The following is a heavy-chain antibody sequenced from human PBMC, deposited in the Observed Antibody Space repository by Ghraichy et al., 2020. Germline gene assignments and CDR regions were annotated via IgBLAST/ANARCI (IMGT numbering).Heavy chain of an antibody. CDR2: MTDNGGQK. J-gene: IGHJ4*02. CDR1: GFTLSASW. Sequence: GGSLRLSCAASGFTLSASWMAWVRQAPGKGLEWVASMTDNGGQKYYMDSTQGRFTISRDNANNSLYLEMNSLRAEDTAVYFCSTDGVPHSHSDWGQGTLVTVSS. D-gene: IGHD4-11*01. CDR3: STDGVPHSHSD. V-gene: IGHV3-7*03.